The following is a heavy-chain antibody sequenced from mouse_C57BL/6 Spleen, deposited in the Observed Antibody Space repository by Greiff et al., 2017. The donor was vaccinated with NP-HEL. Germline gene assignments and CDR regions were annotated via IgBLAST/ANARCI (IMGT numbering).Heavy chain of an antibody. CDR2: IYPGDGDT. J-gene: IGHJ2*01. CDR3: ARFYYDYDGRFDY. D-gene: IGHD2-4*01. Sequence: VQLQQSGAELVKPGASVKISCKASGYAFSSYWMNWVKQRPGKGLEWIGQIYPGDGDTNYNGKFKGKATLTADKSSSTAYMQLSSLTSEDSAVYFCARFYYDYDGRFDYWGQGTPLTVSS. V-gene: IGHV1-80*01. CDR1: GYAFSSYW.